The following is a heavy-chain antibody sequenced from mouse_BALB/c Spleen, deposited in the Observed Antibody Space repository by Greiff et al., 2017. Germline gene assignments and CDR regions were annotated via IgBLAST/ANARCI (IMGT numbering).Heavy chain of an antibody. J-gene: IGHJ1*01. CDR1: GYTFTSYW. CDR2: IDPYDSET. D-gene: IGHD1-1*01. V-gene: IGHV1-52*01. CDR3: ARSGTTVVNWYFDV. Sequence: QVQLQQPGAELVRPGASVKLSCKASGYTFTSYWMNWVKQRPEQGLEWIGRIDPYDSETHYNQKFKDKAILTVDKSSSTAYMHLSSLTSEDSAVYYGARSGTTVVNWYFDVWGAGTTVTVSS.